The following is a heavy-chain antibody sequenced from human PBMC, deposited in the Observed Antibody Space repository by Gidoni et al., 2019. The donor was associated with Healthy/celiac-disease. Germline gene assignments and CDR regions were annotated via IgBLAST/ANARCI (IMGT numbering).Heavy chain of an antibody. CDR3: AKVPILWFGELLWYFDY. V-gene: IGHV3-23*01. CDR1: GFTFSSYA. CDR2: ISGSGGST. D-gene: IGHD3-10*01. J-gene: IGHJ4*02. Sequence: EVQLLESGGGLVQPGGSLRLSCAASGFTFSSYAMSWVRQAPGKGLEWVSAISGSGGSTYYADSVKGRFTISRDNSKNTLYLQMNSLRAEDTAVYYCAKVPILWFGELLWYFDYWGQGTLVTVSS.